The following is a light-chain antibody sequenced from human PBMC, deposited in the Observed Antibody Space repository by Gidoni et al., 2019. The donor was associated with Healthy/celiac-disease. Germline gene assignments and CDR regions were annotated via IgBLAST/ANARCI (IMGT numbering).Light chain of an antibody. V-gene: IGKV3-20*01. CDR1: QSVSSSD. J-gene: IGKJ5*01. Sequence: IVLTHSPGTLSLSPGERATLSCRASQSVSSSDLAWYQQKPGQAPRRLIYGASSRATGIPDRFSGSGSGTEFTLTISRLEPEDFAVYYCQQYGSSSITFGQXTRLEIK. CDR2: GAS. CDR3: QQYGSSSIT.